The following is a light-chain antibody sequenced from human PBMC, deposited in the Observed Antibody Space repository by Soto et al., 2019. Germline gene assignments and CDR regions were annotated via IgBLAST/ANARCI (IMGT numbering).Light chain of an antibody. J-gene: IGLJ1*01. CDR1: SSNIGATYD. V-gene: IGLV1-40*01. CDR3: QSYDSSLSAHYV. CDR2: GNS. Sequence: QPVLTQPPSVSGAPGQRVTISCTGSSSNIGATYDVQWYQQLPGTAPKLLLYGNSNRPSGVPDRFSGSKSGTSASLAITGLQADDEADYYCQSYDSSLSAHYVFGTGTKVTVL.